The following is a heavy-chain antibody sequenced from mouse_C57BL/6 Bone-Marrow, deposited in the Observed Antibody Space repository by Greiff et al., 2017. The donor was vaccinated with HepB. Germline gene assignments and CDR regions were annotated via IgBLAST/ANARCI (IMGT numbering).Heavy chain of an antibody. CDR2: IYPGDGAT. D-gene: IGHD1-1*01. J-gene: IGHJ4*01. Sequence: QVQLQQSGAELVKPGASVKISCKASGYAFSSYWMNWVKQRPGKGLEWIGQIYPGDGATNYNGKFKGKATLTADKSSSTAYMQLSSLTSDDSAVYFCARYYGSSPDAMDYWGQGTSVTVSS. V-gene: IGHV1-80*01. CDR3: ARYYGSSPDAMDY. CDR1: GYAFSSYW.